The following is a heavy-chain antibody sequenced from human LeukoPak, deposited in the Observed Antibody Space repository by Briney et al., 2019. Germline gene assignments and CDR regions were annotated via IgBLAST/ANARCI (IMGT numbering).Heavy chain of an antibody. CDR2: ISSSSSYI. J-gene: IGHJ4*02. D-gene: IGHD3-22*01. Sequence: GGSLRLSCAASGLSFSTYSMNWVRQAPGKGLEWVSSISSSSSYIYYADSVKGRFTISRDNAKNSLYLQMNSLRAEDTAVYYCARAKITMIGGDFDYWGQGTLVTVSS. CDR1: GLSFSTYS. CDR3: ARAKITMIGGDFDY. V-gene: IGHV3-21*01.